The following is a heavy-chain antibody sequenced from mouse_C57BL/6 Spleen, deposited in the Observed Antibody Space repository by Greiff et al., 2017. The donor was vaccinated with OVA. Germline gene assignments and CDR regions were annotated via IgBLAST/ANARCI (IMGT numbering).Heavy chain of an antibody. CDR2: INPNNGGT. CDR1: GYTFTDYN. Sequence: EVQRVESGPELVKPGASVKIPCKASGYTFTDYNMDWVKQSPGKSLEWIGDINPNNGGTIYNQKFKGKATLTVDKSSSTAYMELRSLTSEDTAVYYCAREDGNSWYFDVWGTGTTVTVSS. D-gene: IGHD2-1*01. J-gene: IGHJ1*03. CDR3: AREDGNSWYFDV. V-gene: IGHV1-18*01.